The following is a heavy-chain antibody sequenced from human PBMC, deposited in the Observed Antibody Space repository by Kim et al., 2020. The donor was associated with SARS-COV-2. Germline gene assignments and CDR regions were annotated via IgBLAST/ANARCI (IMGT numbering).Heavy chain of an antibody. CDR2: ISGSGGST. Sequence: GGSLRLSCAASGFTFSSYAMSWVRQAPGKGLEWVSAISGSGGSTYYADSVKGRFTISRDNSKNTLYLQMNSLRAEDTAVYYCAKVPATWIPDKYFFDYWGPGTLVTVSS. J-gene: IGHJ4*02. CDR3: AKVPATWIPDKYFFDY. V-gene: IGHV3-23*01. D-gene: IGHD5-18*01. CDR1: GFTFSSYA.